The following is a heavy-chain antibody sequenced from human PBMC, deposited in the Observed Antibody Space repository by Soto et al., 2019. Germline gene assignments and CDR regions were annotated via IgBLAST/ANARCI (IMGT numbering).Heavy chain of an antibody. CDR3: ARAGIVGATLDY. J-gene: IGHJ4*02. Sequence: SETLSLTCTVSGGSISSGGYYWSSIRQPPGKGLEWIGYIYYSGSTNYNPSLKSRVTISVDTSKNQFSLKLSSVTAADTAVYYGARAGIVGATLDYWGQGTLVTVSS. V-gene: IGHV4-61*08. CDR1: GGSISSGGYY. CDR2: IYYSGST. D-gene: IGHD1-26*01.